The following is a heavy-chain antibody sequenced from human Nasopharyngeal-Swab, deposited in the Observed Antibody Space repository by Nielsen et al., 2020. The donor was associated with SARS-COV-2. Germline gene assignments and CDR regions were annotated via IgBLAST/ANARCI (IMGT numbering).Heavy chain of an antibody. V-gene: IGHV4-4*02. CDR2: TSPDGGT. CDR1: GRSISGSDW. CDR3: ASSSFEKRGHDS. D-gene: IGHD6-6*01. Sequence: GSLRLSCAVSGRSISGSDWWSWVRQPPGKGLEWIGETSPDGGTNYNPSLKGRVIVSVDRSKNLFSLSLKSVTAADTAVYYCASSSFEKRGHDSWGQGTLVTVSS. J-gene: IGHJ4*02.